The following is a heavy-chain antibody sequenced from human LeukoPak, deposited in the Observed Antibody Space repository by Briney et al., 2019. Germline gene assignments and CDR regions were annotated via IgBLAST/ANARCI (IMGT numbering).Heavy chain of an antibody. CDR3: ARRGSALEWFDP. CDR1: GYSFTTYW. Sequence: GESLKISCKGSGYSFTTYWIAWVRQMPGKGLEWMGVIYPGDSDTRCNPSFQGQVTISADKSISTAYLQWSSLKASDTAIYYYARRGSALEWFDPWGQGTLVIVSS. D-gene: IGHD6-19*01. V-gene: IGHV5-51*01. CDR2: IYPGDSDT. J-gene: IGHJ5*02.